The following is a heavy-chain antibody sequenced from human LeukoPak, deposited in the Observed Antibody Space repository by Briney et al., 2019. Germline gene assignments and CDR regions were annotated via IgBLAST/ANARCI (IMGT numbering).Heavy chain of an antibody. CDR2: IYTGGGR. CDR3: ARGIDY. Sequence: PGGSLRLSCAASGFTVSSYYMNWVRQAPGKELEWVSVIYTGGGRYYADSVRGRFTISRDTSKNMVFLQMNSLRVDDTAVYYCARGIDYWGRGTLVTVSS. V-gene: IGHV3-53*01. J-gene: IGHJ4*02. CDR1: GFTVSSYY.